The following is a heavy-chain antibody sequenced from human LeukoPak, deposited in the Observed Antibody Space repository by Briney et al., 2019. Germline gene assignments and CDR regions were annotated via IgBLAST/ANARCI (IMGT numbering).Heavy chain of an antibody. CDR3: ARHDPRDGYNYSPFDY. V-gene: IGHV4-39*01. CDR2: IYYSGST. CDR1: GGSISSYY. Sequence: SETLSLTCTVSGGSISSYYWGWIRRPPGKGLEWIGSIYYSGSTYYNPSLKSRVTISVDTSKNQFSLKLSSVAAADTAVYYCARHDPRDGYNYSPFDYWGQGTLVTVSS. J-gene: IGHJ4*02. D-gene: IGHD5-24*01.